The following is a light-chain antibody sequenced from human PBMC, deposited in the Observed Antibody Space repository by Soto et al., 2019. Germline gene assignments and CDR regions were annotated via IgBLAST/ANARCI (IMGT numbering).Light chain of an antibody. Sequence: DIQMTQSPSSLSASVGDRVTITCRATQGISHYLAWYQQRPGRAPKLLIYAASTLHSGVPSRFSGSGSGTDFTFTISSLQPEDVGTYYCQKYDNGPFTFGPGTKVDLK. CDR2: AAS. CDR1: QGISHY. CDR3: QKYDNGPFT. V-gene: IGKV1-27*01. J-gene: IGKJ3*01.